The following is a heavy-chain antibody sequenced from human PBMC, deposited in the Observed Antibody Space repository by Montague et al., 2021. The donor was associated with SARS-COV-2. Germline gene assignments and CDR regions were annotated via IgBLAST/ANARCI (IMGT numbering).Heavy chain of an antibody. D-gene: IGHD3-9*01. J-gene: IGHJ6*02. CDR1: GGSINSGSYY. Sequence: TLSLTCTVSGGSINSGSYYWGWIRQAAGKGLGWIGRISTSGNTKYNTSLKSRVTISVDTSQNQFSLKMYSVTAADAAVYYCARDTRPNFAYYDILAGDYYYYGIDVWGQGTTVTVSS. CDR2: ISTSGNT. CDR3: ARDTRPNFAYYDILAGDYYYYGIDV. V-gene: IGHV4-61*02.